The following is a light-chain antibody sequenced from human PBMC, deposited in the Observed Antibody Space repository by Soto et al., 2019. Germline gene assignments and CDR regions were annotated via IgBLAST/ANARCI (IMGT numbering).Light chain of an antibody. J-gene: IGKJ3*01. V-gene: IGKV3-15*01. CDR2: DAS. CDR3: QQFNKWPPV. CDR1: QSVSSSY. Sequence: EIVLTQSPGTLSLSPGERATLSCRASQSVSSSYLAWYQQKPGQAPRLLMYDASNRATGIPARFSGSGSGTEFTLIISSLQSDDFAVYYCQQFNKWPPVFGPGTKVVS.